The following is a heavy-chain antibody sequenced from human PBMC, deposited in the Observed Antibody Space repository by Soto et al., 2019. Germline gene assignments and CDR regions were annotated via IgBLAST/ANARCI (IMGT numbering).Heavy chain of an antibody. CDR3: ATPPGSYYDSSGYFETVDY. D-gene: IGHD3-22*01. CDR2: ISYDGSNK. J-gene: IGHJ4*02. Sequence: ESGGGVVQPGRSLRLSCAASGFTFSSYGMHWVRQAPGKGLEWVAVISYDGSNKYYADSVKGRFTISRDNSKNTLYLQMNSLRAEDTAVYYCATPPGSYYDSSGYFETVDYWGQGTLVTVSS. V-gene: IGHV3-30*03. CDR1: GFTFSSYG.